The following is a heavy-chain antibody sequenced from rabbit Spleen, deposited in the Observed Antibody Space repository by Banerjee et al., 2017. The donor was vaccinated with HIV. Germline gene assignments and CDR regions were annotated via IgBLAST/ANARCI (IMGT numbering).Heavy chain of an antibody. V-gene: IGHV1S45*01. CDR3: TRDLTGVIGWNFSL. CDR1: GIDFSRYYD. CDR2: INTGVSGNT. D-gene: IGHD1-1*01. Sequence: QQQLEESGGGLVKPGGTLTLTCKASGIDFSRYYDMCWVRQAPGKGLEWIGYINTGVSGNTVYATWAKGRFTISRTSSTTVTLQMTSLTAADTATYFCTRDLTGVIGWNFSLWGPGTLVTVS. J-gene: IGHJ6*01.